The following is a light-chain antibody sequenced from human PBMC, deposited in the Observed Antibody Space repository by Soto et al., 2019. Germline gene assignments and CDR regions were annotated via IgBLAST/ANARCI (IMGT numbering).Light chain of an antibody. CDR3: LQYNHYPLT. V-gene: IGKV1-5*03. Sequence: EIQMTQSPSTLSASVGDRVTLTCRASQSINSWLAWYQQRPGKGPKLLIHKASILEGGVPSRFSGSASGTEFTLTISSLQPDDFATYYCLQYNHYPLTFGGGTKVEIK. CDR2: KAS. CDR1: QSINSW. J-gene: IGKJ4*01.